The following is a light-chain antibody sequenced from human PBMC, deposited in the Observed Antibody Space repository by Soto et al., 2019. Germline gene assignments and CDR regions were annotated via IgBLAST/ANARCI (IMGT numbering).Light chain of an antibody. Sequence: QSVLTQPASVSGSPVQSSTITCTGTSGVEGGYNLVSWYQQPPGKAPKLMIYEVTERPSGVSNRFSGSKSGNTASLTISGLQPDDEADYYCCSYAGNSEVFGTGTKVTVL. CDR3: CSYAGNSEV. CDR1: SGVEGGYNL. CDR2: EVT. J-gene: IGLJ1*01. V-gene: IGLV2-23*02.